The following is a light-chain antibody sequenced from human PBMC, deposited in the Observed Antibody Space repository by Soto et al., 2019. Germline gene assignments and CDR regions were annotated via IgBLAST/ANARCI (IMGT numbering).Light chain of an antibody. Sequence: EIVLTQSPATLSLSPGERATLSCRASQNVSTYLAWYQQKPGQAPRLLIYDASNRATGIPARFSGSGSGTDFTLPISSLEPEDFAVYFCQQRTNWLTFGPGTKVHIK. V-gene: IGKV3-11*01. CDR2: DAS. J-gene: IGKJ3*01. CDR1: QNVSTY. CDR3: QQRTNWLT.